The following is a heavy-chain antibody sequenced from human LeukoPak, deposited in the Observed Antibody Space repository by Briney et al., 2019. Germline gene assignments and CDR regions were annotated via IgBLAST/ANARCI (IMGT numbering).Heavy chain of an antibody. D-gene: IGHD1-26*01. CDR2: ISYDGSNK. CDR1: GFTFSSYW. J-gene: IGHJ4*02. Sequence: GGSLRLSCAASGFTFSSYWMNWVRQAPGKGLEWVAVISYDGSNKYYADSVKGRFTISRDNSKNTLYLQMNSLRAEDTAVYYCAKDRIVGASSSFDYWGQGTLVTVSS. CDR3: AKDRIVGASSSFDY. V-gene: IGHV3-30*18.